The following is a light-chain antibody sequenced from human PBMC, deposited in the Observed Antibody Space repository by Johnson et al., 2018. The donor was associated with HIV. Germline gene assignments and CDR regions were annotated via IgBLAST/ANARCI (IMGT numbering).Light chain of an antibody. Sequence: QSVLTQPPSVSAAPGQKVTISCSGSNSNIGNNYVSWYQHLPGTAPKLLIYDNDQRPSGIPDRFSASKSGTSATLDITGLQTGDEADYYCGTWDTSLSVYVFGTGTKVTVL. CDR3: GTWDTSLSVYV. CDR2: DND. J-gene: IGLJ1*01. CDR1: NSNIGNNY. V-gene: IGLV1-51*01.